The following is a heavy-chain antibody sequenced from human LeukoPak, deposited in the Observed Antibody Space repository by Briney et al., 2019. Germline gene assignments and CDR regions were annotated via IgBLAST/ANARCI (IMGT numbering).Heavy chain of an antibody. V-gene: IGHV4-4*02. CDR2: IYHSGST. Sequence: ETLSLTCAVSGGSISSSNWWSWVRQPPGKGLEWIGEIYHSGSTNYNPSLKSRVTISVDKSKNQFSLKLSSVTAADTVVYYCARGAYGDYGGAFDIWGQGTMVTVSS. CDR1: GGSISSSNW. D-gene: IGHD4-17*01. CDR3: ARGAYGDYGGAFDI. J-gene: IGHJ3*02.